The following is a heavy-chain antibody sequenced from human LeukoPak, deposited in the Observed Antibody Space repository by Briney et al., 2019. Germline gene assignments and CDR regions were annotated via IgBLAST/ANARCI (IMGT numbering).Heavy chain of an antibody. V-gene: IGHV4-34*01. CDR2: INHSGST. Sequence: SETLSLTCAVYGGSFSGYYWSWIRQPPGKGPEWIGEINHSGSTNYNPSLKSRVTISVDTSKNQFSLKLSSVTAADTAVYYCARGSEKMATISGDYWGQGTLVTVSS. D-gene: IGHD5-12*01. CDR1: GGSFSGYY. CDR3: ARGSEKMATISGDY. J-gene: IGHJ4*02.